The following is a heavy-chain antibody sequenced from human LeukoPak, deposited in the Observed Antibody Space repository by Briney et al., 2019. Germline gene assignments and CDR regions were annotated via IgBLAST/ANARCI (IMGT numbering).Heavy chain of an antibody. CDR2: ISSSGSTI. Sequence: GGSLRLSSAASGFTFSDYYMSWIRQAPGKGPEWVSYISSSGSTIYYADSVKGRFTISRDNAKNSLYLQMNSLRAEDTAVYYCARAAGDPLLIFGGYFDYWGQGTLVTVSS. V-gene: IGHV3-11*01. CDR1: GFTFSDYY. CDR3: ARAAGDPLLIFGGYFDY. D-gene: IGHD3-16*01. J-gene: IGHJ4*02.